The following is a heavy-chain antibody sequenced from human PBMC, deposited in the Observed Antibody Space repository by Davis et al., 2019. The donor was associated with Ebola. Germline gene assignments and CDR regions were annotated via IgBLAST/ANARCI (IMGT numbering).Heavy chain of an antibody. V-gene: IGHV1-46*01. CDR2: INPSGGST. Sequence: ASVKVSCKASGYTFTSYYMHWVRQAPGQGLEWMGIINPSGGSTSYAQKFQGRVTMTRDTSTSTAYMELSSLRSEDTAVYYCARGDYIWGSYRHLDYWGQGTLVTVSS. D-gene: IGHD3-16*02. CDR3: ARGDYIWGSYRHLDY. CDR1: GYTFTSYY. J-gene: IGHJ4*02.